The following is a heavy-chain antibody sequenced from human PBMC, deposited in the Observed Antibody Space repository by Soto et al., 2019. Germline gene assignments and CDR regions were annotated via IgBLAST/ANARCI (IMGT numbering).Heavy chain of an antibody. Sequence: EVQLVESGGGLVQPGRSLRLSCTASGFTFGDYAMSWFRQAPGKGLEWVGFIRSKAYGGTTEYAASVKGRFTISRDDSKSIAYLQMNSLKTEDTAVYYCTRGQDIVVVVAAKDAFDIWGQGTMVTVSS. CDR1: GFTFGDYA. D-gene: IGHD2-15*01. CDR2: IRSKAYGGTT. J-gene: IGHJ3*02. V-gene: IGHV3-49*03. CDR3: TRGQDIVVVVAAKDAFDI.